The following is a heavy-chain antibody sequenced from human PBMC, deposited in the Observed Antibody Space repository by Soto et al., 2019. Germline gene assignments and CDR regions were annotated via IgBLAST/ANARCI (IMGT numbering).Heavy chain of an antibody. D-gene: IGHD3-9*01. CDR1: GGSISSGAYY. V-gene: IGHV4-31*03. Sequence: SETLSLTCTVSGGSISSGAYYWNWILQHPGKGLEWTGYIYYSGSTYYNPSLKSRVTISVDTTKNQFSLKLSSVTAADTAVYYCARDSLTGYYRGLLDYGMDVWGQGTTVTVSS. CDR3: ARDSLTGYYRGLLDYGMDV. J-gene: IGHJ6*02. CDR2: IYYSGST.